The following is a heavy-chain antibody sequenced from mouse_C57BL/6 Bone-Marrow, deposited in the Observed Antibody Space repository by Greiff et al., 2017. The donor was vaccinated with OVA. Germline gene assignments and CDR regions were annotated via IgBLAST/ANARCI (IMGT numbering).Heavy chain of an antibody. Sequence: EVQVVESGGGLVQPGGSLKLSCAASGFTFSDYYMYWVRQTPEKRLEWVAYISNGGGSTYYPDTVKGRFTISSDNAKNTLYRQMSRLKSEDTAMYYCARGLRLYAMDYWGQGTSVTVSS. CDR2: ISNGGGST. V-gene: IGHV5-12*01. D-gene: IGHD3-1*01. CDR3: ARGLRLYAMDY. CDR1: GFTFSDYY. J-gene: IGHJ4*01.